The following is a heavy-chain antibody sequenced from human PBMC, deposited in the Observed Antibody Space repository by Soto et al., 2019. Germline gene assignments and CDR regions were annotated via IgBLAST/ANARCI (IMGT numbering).Heavy chain of an antibody. CDR3: AKYSSSRTYYYYGMDV. V-gene: IGHV1-69*06. CDR2: IIPIFGTA. CDR1: GGTFSSYA. Sequence: SVKVSCKASGGTFSSYAISWVRQAPGQGLEWMGGIIPIFGTANYAQKFQGRVTITADKSTSTAYMELSSLRSEDTAVYYCAKYSSSRTYYYYGMDVWGQGTTVTVSS. J-gene: IGHJ6*02. D-gene: IGHD6-6*01.